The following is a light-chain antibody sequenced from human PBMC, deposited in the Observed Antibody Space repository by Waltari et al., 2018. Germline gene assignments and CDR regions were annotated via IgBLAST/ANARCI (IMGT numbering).Light chain of an antibody. Sequence: QSALTQPASVSGSPGQSITISCTGTSSDVGGYTYVPWYQQHPGKAPKLMIYDVRNRPSGVSNRFSGSKSGNTASLTISGLQAEDEADYYCSSYTTSNTLVFGTGTNVIVL. CDR1: SSDVGGYTY. J-gene: IGLJ1*01. V-gene: IGLV2-14*03. CDR3: SSYTTSNTLV. CDR2: DVR.